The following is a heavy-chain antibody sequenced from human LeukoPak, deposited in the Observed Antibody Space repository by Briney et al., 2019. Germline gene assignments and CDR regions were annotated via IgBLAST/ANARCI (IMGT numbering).Heavy chain of an antibody. CDR1: GFTFSYYW. CDR2: IKQDGSEK. Sequence: PGGSLRLSCAASGFTFSYYWMSWVRQAPGKGLEWVANIKQDGSEKYYVDSVKGRFTISRDNAKNSLYLQMNSLRAEDTAVYYCARALGDCYFDYWGQGTLVTVSS. D-gene: IGHD2-21*02. V-gene: IGHV3-7*01. CDR3: ARALGDCYFDY. J-gene: IGHJ4*02.